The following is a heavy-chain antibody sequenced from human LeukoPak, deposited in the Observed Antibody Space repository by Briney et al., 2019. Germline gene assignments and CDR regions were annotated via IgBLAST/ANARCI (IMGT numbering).Heavy chain of an antibody. Sequence: SVKVSCKASGCTFSSYAISWVRQAPGQGLEWIGGIIPIFGTSNYAQKFQGRVTITADESTSTAYMELSSLRSEDTAVYYCARLEITTVTTSDYWGQGTLVTVSS. J-gene: IGHJ4*02. D-gene: IGHD4-17*01. CDR3: ARLEITTVTTSDY. V-gene: IGHV1-69*13. CDR2: IIPIFGTS. CDR1: GCTFSSYA.